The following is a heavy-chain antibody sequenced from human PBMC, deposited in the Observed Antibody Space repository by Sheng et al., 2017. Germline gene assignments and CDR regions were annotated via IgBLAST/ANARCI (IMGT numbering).Heavy chain of an antibody. CDR3: TRGVYSSGRCDVFDY. Sequence: QVQLEESGGGVIQPGRSLRLSCAASGFTFSSDVIHWVRQAPGKGLDWVAAISSDGNSKYSADSVKGRLTISRDNSKNMVYLLMGSLRTEDTAVYYCTRGVYSSGRCDVFDYLGPRDNGHRLF. V-gene: IGHV3-30*03. CDR2: ISSDGNSK. D-gene: IGHD6-19*01. J-gene: IGHJ3*02. CDR1: GFTFSSDV.